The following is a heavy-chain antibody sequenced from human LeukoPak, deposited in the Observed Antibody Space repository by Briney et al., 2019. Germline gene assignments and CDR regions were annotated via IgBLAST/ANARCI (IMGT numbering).Heavy chain of an antibody. Sequence: SETLSLTCAVSGYSISSDYYWSWIRQPAGKGLEWIGRIYTSGSTNYNPSLKSRVTISVDKSKNQFSLKLSSVTAADTAVYYCASSAAGYYYYMDVWGKGTTVTVSS. V-gene: IGHV4-4*07. CDR2: IYTSGST. J-gene: IGHJ6*03. CDR3: ASSAAGYYYYMDV. D-gene: IGHD6-13*01. CDR1: GYSISSDYY.